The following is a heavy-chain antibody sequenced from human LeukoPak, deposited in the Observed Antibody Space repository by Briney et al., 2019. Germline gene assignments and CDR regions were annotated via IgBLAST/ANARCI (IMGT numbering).Heavy chain of an antibody. V-gene: IGHV1-69*04. J-gene: IGHJ6*02. CDR3: ARDEQQLDLYYYGMDV. CDR1: AGTFSSYT. D-gene: IGHD6-13*01. CDR2: IIPILGIA. Sequence: SVKVSFKSSAGTFSSYTISLVRQPPGQGLEWMGRIIPILGIANYAQKFQGRVTITADKSTSTAYMELSSLRSEDTAVYYCARDEQQLDLYYYGMDVWGQGTTVTVSS.